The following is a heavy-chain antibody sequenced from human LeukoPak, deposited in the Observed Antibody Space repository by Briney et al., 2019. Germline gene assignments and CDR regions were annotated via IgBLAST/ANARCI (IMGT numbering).Heavy chain of an antibody. CDR3: AKNLLISSGWYRNWFDP. Sequence: GGSLRLSCAASGFTFSSYSMNWVRQAPGKGLEWVSSISSSSSYIYYADSVKGRFTISRDNSKNTLYLQMNSLRAEDTAVYYCAKNLLISSGWYRNWFDPWGQGTLVTVSS. D-gene: IGHD6-19*01. V-gene: IGHV3-21*04. CDR1: GFTFSSYS. CDR2: ISSSSSYI. J-gene: IGHJ5*02.